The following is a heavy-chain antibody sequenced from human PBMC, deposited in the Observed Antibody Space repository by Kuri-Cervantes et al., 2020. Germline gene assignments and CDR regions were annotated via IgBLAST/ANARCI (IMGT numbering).Heavy chain of an antibody. D-gene: IGHD6-13*01. J-gene: IGHJ6*02. CDR2: ISYDESNK. Sequence: GGSLRLSCAASGFTFSSYGMHWVRQAPGKGLEGVAVISYDESNKYYADSVKGRFTISRDNSKNTLYLQMNSLRAEDTAVYYCARDVADRSWYLGYYYYGMDVWGQGTTVTVSS. CDR1: GFTFSSYG. CDR3: ARDVADRSWYLGYYYYGMDV. V-gene: IGHV3-30*03.